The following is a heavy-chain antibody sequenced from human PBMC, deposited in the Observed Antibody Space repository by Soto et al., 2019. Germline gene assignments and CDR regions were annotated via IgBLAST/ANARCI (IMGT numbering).Heavy chain of an antibody. D-gene: IGHD3-22*01. J-gene: IGHJ4*02. CDR1: GHTFTSYY. CDR2: INPSGGST. CDR3: ARVADYYDSSGNQYYFDY. V-gene: IGHV1-46*01. Sequence: ASVKVSCKASGHTFTSYYMHWVRQAPGQGLEWMGIINPSGGSTSYAQKFQGRVTMTRDTSTSTVYMELSSLRSEDTAVYYCARVADYYDSSGNQYYFDYWGQGTLVTVSS.